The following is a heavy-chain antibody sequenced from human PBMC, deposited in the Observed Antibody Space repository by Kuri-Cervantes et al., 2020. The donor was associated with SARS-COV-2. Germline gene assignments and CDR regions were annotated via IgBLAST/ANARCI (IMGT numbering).Heavy chain of an antibody. Sequence: SGPTLVKPTQTLTLTCTFSVFSLSTSGLWVSWIRQPSGKGLEWIGYIFYSGSTNYNPSLKSRVTISVDTSKNQFSLKLSSVTAADTAVYYCARHRATVTTWDDAFDIWGQGTMVTVSS. CDR3: ARHRATVTTWDDAFDI. J-gene: IGHJ3*02. CDR1: VFSLSTSGLW. D-gene: IGHD4-17*01. V-gene: IGHV4-61*08. CDR2: IFYSGST.